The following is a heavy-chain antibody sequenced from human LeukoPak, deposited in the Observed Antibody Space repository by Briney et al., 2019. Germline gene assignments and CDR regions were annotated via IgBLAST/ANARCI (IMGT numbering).Heavy chain of an antibody. CDR2: INHSGST. Sequence: PSETLSLTCAVYGGSFSGYYWSWIRQPPGKGLEWIGEINHSGSTNYNPSLKSRVTISVDTSKNQFSLKLSSVTAADTAVYYCAGQKDIVVVPAATTDAFDIWGQGTMVTVSS. J-gene: IGHJ3*02. D-gene: IGHD2-2*01. V-gene: IGHV4-34*01. CDR3: AGQKDIVVVPAATTDAFDI. CDR1: GGSFSGYY.